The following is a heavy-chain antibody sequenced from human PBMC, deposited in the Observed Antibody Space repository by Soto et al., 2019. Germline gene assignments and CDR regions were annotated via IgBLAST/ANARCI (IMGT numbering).Heavy chain of an antibody. CDR1: GFTFGDYD. D-gene: IGHD3-10*01. CDR2: ITTIGNTI. J-gene: IGHJ4*02. Sequence: GGSLRLSCAASGFTFGDYDMSWIRQAPGKGLEWISYITTIGNTIYYADSVKGRFTISRDNTKRLLYLQMNNLRAEDTAVYYCARDPCYYGYIDYWGQGTLVTVS. V-gene: IGHV3-11*01. CDR3: ARDPCYYGYIDY.